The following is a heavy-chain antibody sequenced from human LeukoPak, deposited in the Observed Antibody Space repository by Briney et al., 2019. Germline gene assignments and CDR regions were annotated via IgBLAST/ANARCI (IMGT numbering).Heavy chain of an antibody. Sequence: GGSLRLSCAASGFTFSSYAMSWVRQAPGKGLEWVSAISGSGGSTYYADSVKGRFTISRDNSKNTLYLQMNSLRAEDTAVYYCAKDPYSALLLWFGESAYYYGMDDWGKGTTVTVSS. V-gene: IGHV3-23*01. CDR3: AKDPYSALLLWFGESAYYYGMDD. D-gene: IGHD3-10*01. CDR2: ISGSGGST. J-gene: IGHJ6*04. CDR1: GFTFSSYA.